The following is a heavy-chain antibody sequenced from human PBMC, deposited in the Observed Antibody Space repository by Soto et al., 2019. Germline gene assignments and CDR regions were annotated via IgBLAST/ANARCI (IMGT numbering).Heavy chain of an antibody. CDR2: IIPILGIA. CDR3: ARGVAAPLGYWYFDL. V-gene: IGHV1-69*02. CDR1: GGTFSSYT. D-gene: IGHD6-13*01. J-gene: IGHJ2*01. Sequence: GASVKVSCKASGGTFSSYTISWVRQAPGQGLEWMGRIIPILGIANYAQKFQGRVTITADKSTSTAYMELSSLRSEDTAVYYCARGVAAPLGYWYFDLWGRGTLVTVSS.